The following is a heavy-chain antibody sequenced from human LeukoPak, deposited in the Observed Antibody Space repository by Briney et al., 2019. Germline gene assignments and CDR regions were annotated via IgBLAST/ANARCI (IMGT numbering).Heavy chain of an antibody. D-gene: IGHD6-13*01. Sequence: SETLSLTCAVYGGSFSGYYWSWIRQPPGKGLEWIGEINHSGSTNYNPSLKSRVTISVDTSKNQFSLKLSSVTAADTAVYYCARGPSSSWYRVLSRKFDYWGQGTLVTVSS. CDR1: GGSFSGYY. V-gene: IGHV4-34*01. CDR2: INHSGST. J-gene: IGHJ4*02. CDR3: ARGPSSSWYRVLSRKFDY.